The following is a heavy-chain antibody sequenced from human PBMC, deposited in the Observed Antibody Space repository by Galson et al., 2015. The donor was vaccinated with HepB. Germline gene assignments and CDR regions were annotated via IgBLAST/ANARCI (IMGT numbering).Heavy chain of an antibody. CDR3: AKAPDTAVILEGFDY. D-gene: IGHD4-23*01. Sequence: SLRLSCAASGFTFRSYAMTCVRQGPGQGLEWVSVISGSGGTTYYADSVKGRFTISRDNSKNTLYLQMSSLRAEDTAVYYCAKAPDTAVILEGFDYWGQGTLVTVSS. V-gene: IGHV3-23*01. J-gene: IGHJ4*02. CDR1: GFTFRSYA. CDR2: ISGSGGTT.